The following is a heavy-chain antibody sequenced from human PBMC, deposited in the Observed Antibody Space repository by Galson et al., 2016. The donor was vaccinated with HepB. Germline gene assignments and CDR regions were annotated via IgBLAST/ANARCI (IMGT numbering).Heavy chain of an antibody. CDR3: ARDPVAIGRFDP. J-gene: IGHJ5*02. D-gene: IGHD1-26*01. Sequence: SETLSLTCTVSGGSISGSYWSWIRQPPGKGLEWIGYIYDDGSTSYNPSVRSRVTISVDTSKNQFSLKLRSVTAADTAVYYCARDPVAIGRFDPWGQGTLVTVSS. CDR1: GGSISGSY. CDR2: IYDDGST. V-gene: IGHV4-59*01.